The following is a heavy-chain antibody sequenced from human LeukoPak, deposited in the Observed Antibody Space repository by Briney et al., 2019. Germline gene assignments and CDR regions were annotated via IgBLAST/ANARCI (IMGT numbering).Heavy chain of an antibody. V-gene: IGHV3-48*03. CDR2: ISSSGSTI. J-gene: IGHJ4*02. D-gene: IGHD5-12*01. CDR1: GFTLSSYE. CDR3: ATASDIVATDYYFDY. Sequence: GGSLRLSCAASGFTLSSYEMNWVRQAPGKGLEWVSYISSSGSTIYYADSVKGRFTISRDNAKNSLYLQMNSLRADDTAVYYCATASDIVATDYYFDYWGQGTLVTVSS.